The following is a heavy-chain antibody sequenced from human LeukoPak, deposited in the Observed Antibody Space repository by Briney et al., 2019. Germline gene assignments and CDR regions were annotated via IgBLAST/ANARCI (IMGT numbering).Heavy chain of an antibody. CDR3: AKDGDFWSGYYFRRFYFDY. CDR2: IRYDGSNK. D-gene: IGHD3-3*01. Sequence: GGSLRLSCAASGFTFSSYGMHWVRQAPGKGLEWVAFIRYDGSNKYYADSVKGRFTISRDNYKNTLYLQMNSLRAEDTAVYYCAKDGDFWSGYYFRRFYFDYWGQGTLVTVSS. J-gene: IGHJ4*02. V-gene: IGHV3-30*02. CDR1: GFTFSSYG.